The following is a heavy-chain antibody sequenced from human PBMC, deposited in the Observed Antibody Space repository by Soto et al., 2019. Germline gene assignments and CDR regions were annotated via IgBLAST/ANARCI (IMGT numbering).Heavy chain of an antibody. D-gene: IGHD1-26*01. CDR2: ISGGGDNT. V-gene: IGHV3-23*01. CDR1: GITFNSYA. Sequence: EVRLLESGGGLVQPGGSLRLSCAASGITFNSYAMSWVRQAPGKGLEWVSSISGGGDNTNYADSVKGRFTISRDNPKNTLYLQMNSLSAEDTAVYYCAKDRVRRSTSETFDYWGQGTLVTVSS. J-gene: IGHJ4*02. CDR3: AKDRVRRSTSETFDY.